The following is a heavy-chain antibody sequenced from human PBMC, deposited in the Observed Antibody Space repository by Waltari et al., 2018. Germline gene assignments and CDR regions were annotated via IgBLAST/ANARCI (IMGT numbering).Heavy chain of an antibody. D-gene: IGHD1-26*01. Sequence: QVQLQESGPGLVKPSEILSVTCTVAGGSVRSHYWSWIRQPPGKGLEWIGYIYYSESTNYNPALKSRVTISVDTSKSQFSLELTSVTAADTAVYYCAREPPRLWETYCFDYWGQGTLVTVSS. J-gene: IGHJ4*02. CDR1: GGSVRSHY. V-gene: IGHV4-59*02. CDR2: IYYSEST. CDR3: AREPPRLWETYCFDY.